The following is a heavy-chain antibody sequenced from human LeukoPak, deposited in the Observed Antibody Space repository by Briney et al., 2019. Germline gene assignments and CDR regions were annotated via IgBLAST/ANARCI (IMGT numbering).Heavy chain of an antibody. V-gene: IGHV4-59*12. J-gene: IGHJ4*02. D-gene: IGHD2-2*01. CDR1: GSSISSYY. CDR3: ARDPHCSSTNCPFDY. CDR2: FHYSGST. Sequence: PSETLSLTCTVSGSSISSYYWNWIRQPPGEGLEWIGYFHYSGSTNYNPSLKSRVTMSLDKSKNQFSLKLSSVTAADTAVYYCARDPHCSSTNCPFDYWGQGTLVIVSS.